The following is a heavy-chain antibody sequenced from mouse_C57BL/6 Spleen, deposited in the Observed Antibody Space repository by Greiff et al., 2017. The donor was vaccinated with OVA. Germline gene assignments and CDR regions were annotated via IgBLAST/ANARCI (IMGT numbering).Heavy chain of an antibody. CDR3: AIYYGSSYGYYYAMGC. D-gene: IGHD1-1*01. J-gene: IGHJ4*01. CDR1: GYTFTSYW. CDR2: IDPSDSYT. Sequence: QVQLQQPGAELVKPGASVKLSCKASGYTFTSYWMQWVKQRPGQGLEWIGEIDPSDSYTNYNQKFKGKATLTVDTSSSTAYMQLSSLTSEDSAVYYCAIYYGSSYGYYYAMGCWGQGASVTVSS. V-gene: IGHV1-50*01.